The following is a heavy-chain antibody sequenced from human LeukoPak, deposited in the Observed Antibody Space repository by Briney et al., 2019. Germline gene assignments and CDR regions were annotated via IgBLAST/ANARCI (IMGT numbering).Heavy chain of an antibody. CDR2: IYYSGST. CDR3: ARGKEVITMLRGLKPGYYFDY. J-gene: IGHJ4*02. D-gene: IGHD3-10*01. Sequence: PSETLSLTCTVSGGSITNYYWSWIRQPPGKGLEWIGYIYYSGSTRYKSSLKSRVTISVDTSKNQFSLKLSSVTAADTAVYYCARGKEVITMLRGLKPGYYFDYWGQGTLVTVSS. CDR1: GGSITNYY. V-gene: IGHV4-59*01.